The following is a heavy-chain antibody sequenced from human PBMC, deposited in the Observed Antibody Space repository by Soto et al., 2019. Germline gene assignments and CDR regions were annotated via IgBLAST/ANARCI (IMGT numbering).Heavy chain of an antibody. V-gene: IGHV4-59*01. CDR2: IYYSGST. CDR1: GGSISSYY. CDR3: AKDGVVPPPYYYYYGMDV. J-gene: IGHJ6*02. Sequence: PSETLSLTCTVSGGSISSYYWSWIRQPPGKGLEWIGYIYYSGSTNYNPSLKSRVTISVDTSKNQFSLKLSSVTAADTAVYYCAKDGVVPPPYYYYYGMDVWGQGTTVTVSS. D-gene: IGHD2-8*01.